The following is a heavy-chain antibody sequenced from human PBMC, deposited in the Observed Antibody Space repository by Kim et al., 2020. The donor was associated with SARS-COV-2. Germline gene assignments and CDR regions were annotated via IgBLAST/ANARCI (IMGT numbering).Heavy chain of an antibody. CDR3: AKQLYYYDSSGYYCVDY. J-gene: IGHJ4*01. D-gene: IGHD3-22*01. CDR1: GFTFSSYG. CDR2: ISYDGSNK. Sequence: GGSLRLSCAASGFTFSSYGMHWVRQAPGKGLEWVAVISYDGSNKYYADSVKGRFTISRDNSKNTLYLQMNSLRAEDTAVYYCAKQLYYYDSSGYYCVDY. V-gene: IGHV3-30*18.